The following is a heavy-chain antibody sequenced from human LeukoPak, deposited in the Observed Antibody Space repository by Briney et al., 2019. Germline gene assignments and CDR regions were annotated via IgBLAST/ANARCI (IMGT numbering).Heavy chain of an antibody. CDR3: ARDALLITGTFYYYYYGMDV. CDR2: IKQDGSEK. CDR1: GFTFSSYW. Sequence: PGGSLRLSCAASGFTFSSYWMSWVRQAPGKGLEWVANIKQDGSEKYYVDSVKGRFTISRDNAKNSLYLQMNSLRAEDTAVYYCARDALLITGTFYYYYYGMDVWGQGTTVTVSS. J-gene: IGHJ6*02. D-gene: IGHD1-7*01. V-gene: IGHV3-7*01.